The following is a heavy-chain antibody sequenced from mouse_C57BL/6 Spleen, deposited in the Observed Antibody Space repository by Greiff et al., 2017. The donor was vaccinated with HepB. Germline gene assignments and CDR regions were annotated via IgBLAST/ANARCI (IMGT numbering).Heavy chain of an antibody. CDR3: TGQNDDYYHVAWFAY. CDR1: GFTFSDAW. V-gene: IGHV6-6*01. CDR2: IRNKANNHAT. D-gene: IGHD2-3*01. Sequence: EVKLEESGGGLVQPGGSMKLSCAASGFTFSDAWMDWVRQSPEKGLEWVAEIRNKANNHATYYAESVKGRFTISRDDSKSSVYLQMNSLRAEDTGIYYCTGQNDDYYHVAWFAYGGQGTLVTVAA. J-gene: IGHJ3*01.